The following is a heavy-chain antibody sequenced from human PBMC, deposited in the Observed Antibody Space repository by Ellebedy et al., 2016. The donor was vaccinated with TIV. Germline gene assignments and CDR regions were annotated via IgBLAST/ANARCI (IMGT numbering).Heavy chain of an antibody. CDR3: TRDGTRSTVTRHFDD. V-gene: IGHV3-48*01. J-gene: IGHJ4*02. Sequence: PGGSLRLSCAASGFTFSGYGMNWVRQAPGKGLEWVSYISSSSSNKYYADSVKGRFTISRDNAKKLLYLQMNSLRAEDTAVYYCTRDGTRSTVTRHFDDWGQGTLVTVSS. CDR1: GFTFSGYG. D-gene: IGHD4-17*01. CDR2: ISSSSSNK.